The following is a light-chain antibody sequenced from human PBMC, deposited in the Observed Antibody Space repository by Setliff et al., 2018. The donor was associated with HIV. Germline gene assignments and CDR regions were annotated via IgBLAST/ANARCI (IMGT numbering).Light chain of an antibody. CDR2: GVT. J-gene: IGLJ1*01. CDR1: SSDVGGYNY. CDR3: CSYVAGSTYV. V-gene: IGLV2-23*02. Sequence: QSVLTQPASVSGSPGQSITISCTGTSSDVGGYNYVSWYQQYPGKAPKFMIYGVTKRPSGVSDRFSGSKSGNTASLTISGLQAEDEADYFCCSYVAGSTYVFGTGTKGTVL.